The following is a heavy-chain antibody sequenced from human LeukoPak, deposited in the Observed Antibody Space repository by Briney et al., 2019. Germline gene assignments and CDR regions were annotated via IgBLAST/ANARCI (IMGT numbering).Heavy chain of an antibody. J-gene: IGHJ6*04. D-gene: IGHD2-2*01. CDR2: IIPIFGTA. V-gene: IGHV1-69*06. Sequence: SVKVSCKASGGTFSSYAISWVRQAPGQGLEWMGGIIPIFGTANYAQKFQGRVTITADKSTSTAYMELSSLRSEDTAVYYCATRRGYCSSTSCYGDYYYYGMDVWGKGTTVTVSS. CDR3: ATRRGYCSSTSCYGDYYYYGMDV. CDR1: GGTFSSYA.